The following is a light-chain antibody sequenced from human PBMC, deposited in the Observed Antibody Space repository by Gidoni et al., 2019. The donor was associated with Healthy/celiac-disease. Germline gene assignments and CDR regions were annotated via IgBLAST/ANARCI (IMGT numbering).Light chain of an antibody. Sequence: EIVLTQSPATLSLSPVERATLSCRASQSISSYLAWYQQKPGQAPRLLIYDASNRATGIPPMFSGSRSVTDFTLTISSLEPEDFAVYYCQQRSNWPPFTFGPXTKVDIK. CDR1: QSISSY. CDR2: DAS. CDR3: QQRSNWPPFT. V-gene: IGKV3-11*01. J-gene: IGKJ3*01.